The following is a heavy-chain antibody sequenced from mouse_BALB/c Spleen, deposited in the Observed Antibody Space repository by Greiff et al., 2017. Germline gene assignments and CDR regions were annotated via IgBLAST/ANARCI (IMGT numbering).Heavy chain of an antibody. CDR1: GYTFTDYN. D-gene: IGHD2-13*01. Sequence: EVLLVESGPELVKPGASVKISCKASGYTFTDYNMDWVKQSHGKSLEWIGDINPNNGGTIYNQKFKGKATLTVDKSSSTAYMELRSLTSEDTAVYYCAREGDSHGAKDYWGQGTSVTVSS. V-gene: IGHV1-18*01. CDR3: AREGDSHGAKDY. J-gene: IGHJ4*01. CDR2: INPNNGGT.